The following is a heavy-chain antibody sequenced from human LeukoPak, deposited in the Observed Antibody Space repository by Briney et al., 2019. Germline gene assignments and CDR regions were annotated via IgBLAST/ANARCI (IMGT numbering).Heavy chain of an antibody. V-gene: IGHV1-46*01. CDR3: ARDIVAAGGPNGPFDY. D-gene: IGHD6-13*01. CDR2: INPTGGRT. J-gene: IGHJ4*02. Sequence: GASVKISCKTSGYNVTNFYIHWVRQAPGQGPEWMGVINPTGGRTTYAQKFQGRVTMTRDMSTSTVYMEVSSLRPDDTAVFFCARDIVAAGGPNGPFDYWGQGTLVTVSS. CDR1: GYNVTNFY.